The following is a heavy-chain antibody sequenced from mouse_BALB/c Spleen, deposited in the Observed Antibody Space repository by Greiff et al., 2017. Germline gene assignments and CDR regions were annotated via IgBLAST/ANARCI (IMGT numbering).Heavy chain of an antibody. D-gene: IGHD4-1*01. J-gene: IGHJ3*01. CDR1: GYTFSSYW. CDR3: ARSEELCTWFAY. CDR2: LLPGSGST. V-gene: IGHV1-9*01. Sequence: QVQLQQSGAELMKPGASVKISCKATGYTFSSYWIEWVKQRPGHGLEWIGELLPGSGSTNYNEKFKGKATFTADTSSNTAYMQLSSLTSEDSAVYDCARSEELCTWFAYWGQGTLVTVSA.